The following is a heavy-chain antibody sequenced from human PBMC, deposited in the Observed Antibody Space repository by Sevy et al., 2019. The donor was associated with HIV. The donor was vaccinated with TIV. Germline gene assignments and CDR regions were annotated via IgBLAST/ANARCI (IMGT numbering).Heavy chain of an antibody. CDR3: AKDGGRNWDQFFFDY. J-gene: IGHJ4*02. Sequence: GGSLRLSCEASGFTFSSFGMSWVRQAPGKGLEWVSGISGTGGSTYYADSVKGRFTISRDNSKNTLYIHIISLRAEDTAVYYCAKDGGRNWDQFFFDYWGQGTLVTVSS. D-gene: IGHD7-27*01. CDR1: GFTFSSFG. CDR2: ISGTGGST. V-gene: IGHV3-23*01.